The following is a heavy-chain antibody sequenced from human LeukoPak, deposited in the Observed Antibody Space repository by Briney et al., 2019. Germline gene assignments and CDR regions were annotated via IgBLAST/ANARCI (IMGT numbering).Heavy chain of an antibody. J-gene: IGHJ4*02. D-gene: IGHD6-13*01. Sequence: GASVKVSCKASGYTFTGYYMHWVRQAPGQGLEWMGRINPYSGGTNYAQKFQGRVTMTRDTSISTAYMELSRLRSDDTAVYYCARGSSSWYYFDYWGQGTLVTVSS. V-gene: IGHV1-2*06. CDR3: ARGSSSWYYFDY. CDR1: GYTFTGYY. CDR2: INPYSGGT.